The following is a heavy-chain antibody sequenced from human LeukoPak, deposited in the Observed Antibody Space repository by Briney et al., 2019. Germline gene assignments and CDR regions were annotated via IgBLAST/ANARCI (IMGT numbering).Heavy chain of an antibody. J-gene: IGHJ2*01. CDR2: IYYSGST. D-gene: IGHD5-18*01. CDR3: ARVTQSVWYFDL. Sequence: PSETLSLTCTVSGGSISSYYWSWIRQPPGKGLEWIGYIYYSGSTNYNPSLKSRVTISIDTSKNQFSLKLSSVTAADTAVYYCARVTQSVWYFDLWGRGTLVTVSS. V-gene: IGHV4-59*01. CDR1: GGSISSYY.